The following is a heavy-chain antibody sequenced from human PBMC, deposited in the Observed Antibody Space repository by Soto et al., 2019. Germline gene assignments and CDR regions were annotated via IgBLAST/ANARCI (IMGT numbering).Heavy chain of an antibody. D-gene: IGHD4-17*01. CDR1: GGSFSGYY. V-gene: IGHV4-34*01. CDR3: ARAAAGVTTVANFDY. Sequence: SETLSLTCAVYGGSFSGYYWSWIRQPPGKGLEWIGEINHSGSTNYNPSLKSRVTISVDTSKNQFSLKLSSVTAADTAVYYCARAAAGVTTVANFDYWGQGTLVTVSS. CDR2: INHSGST. J-gene: IGHJ4*02.